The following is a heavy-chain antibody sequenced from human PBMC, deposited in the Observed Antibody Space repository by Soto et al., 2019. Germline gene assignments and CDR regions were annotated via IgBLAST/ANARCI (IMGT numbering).Heavy chain of an antibody. D-gene: IGHD3-9*01. J-gene: IGHJ4*02. CDR2: ISQSGNVI. Sequence: LSLTCTVSGGSINSSSYYWGWIRQPPGKGLEWISYISQSGNVIYYADSVKGRFTISRDDAKKSLYLEMNSLRAEDTAIYYCLTKKDVLTGYLDYWGQGTQVTVSS. V-gene: IGHV3-11*01. CDR1: GGSINSSSYY. CDR3: LTKKDVLTGYLDY.